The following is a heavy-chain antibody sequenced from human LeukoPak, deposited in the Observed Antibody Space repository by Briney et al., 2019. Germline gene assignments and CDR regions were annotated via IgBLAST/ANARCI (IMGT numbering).Heavy chain of an antibody. CDR2: INTNTGNP. J-gene: IGHJ3*02. CDR1: GYTFTSYA. V-gene: IGHV7-4-1*02. D-gene: IGHD2-2*01. Sequence: ASVKVSCKASGYTFTSYAMNWVRQAPGQGLEWMGWINTNTGNPTYAQGFTGRFVFSLDTSVSTAYLQISSLKAEDTAVHYCARDSLERGEYQPEAFDIWGQGTMVTVSS. CDR3: ARDSLERGEYQPEAFDI.